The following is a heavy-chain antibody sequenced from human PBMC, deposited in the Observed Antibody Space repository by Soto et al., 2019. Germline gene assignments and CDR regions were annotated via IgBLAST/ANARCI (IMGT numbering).Heavy chain of an antibody. CDR1: GFTFSSYA. J-gene: IGHJ4*02. V-gene: IGHV3-30-3*01. D-gene: IGHD6-19*01. CDR3: ARDQEVSGWRGFFDY. CDR2: ISYDGSNK. Sequence: QVQLVESGGGVVQPGRSLRLSCAASGFTFSSYAMHWVRQAPGKGLEWVAVISYDGSNKYYADSVKGRFTISRDNSKNTLYLQMSSLRAEDTAVYYGARDQEVSGWRGFFDYWGQGTLVTVSS.